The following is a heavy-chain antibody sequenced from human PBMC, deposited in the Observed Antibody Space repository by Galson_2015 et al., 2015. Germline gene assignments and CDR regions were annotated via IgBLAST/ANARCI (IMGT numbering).Heavy chain of an antibody. D-gene: IGHD2-15*01. Sequence: SETLSLTCAVYGGSFSGYYWSWIRQPPGKGLEWIGEINHSGSTNYNPSLKSRVTISVDTSKNQFSLKLSSVTAADTAVYYCARGPRYCSGGSCYSGYFQHWGQGTLVTVSS. V-gene: IGHV4-34*01. CDR2: INHSGST. CDR1: GGSFSGYY. CDR3: ARGPRYCSGGSCYSGYFQH. J-gene: IGHJ1*01.